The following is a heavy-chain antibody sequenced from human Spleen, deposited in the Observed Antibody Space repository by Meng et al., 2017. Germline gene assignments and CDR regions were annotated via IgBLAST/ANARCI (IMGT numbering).Heavy chain of an antibody. Sequence: RPLQLGGGGKQPGASVKVSCKASGYTFTSYYMHWGRQAPGQGLEWMGIINPSGGSTSYAQKFQGRVTMTRDTSTSTVYMELSSLRSEDTAVYYCFSSPTGGGNWFDPWGQGTLVTVSS. CDR1: GYTFTSYY. CDR2: INPSGGST. D-gene: IGHD1-14*01. J-gene: IGHJ5*02. V-gene: IGHV1-46*01. CDR3: FSSPTGGGNWFDP.